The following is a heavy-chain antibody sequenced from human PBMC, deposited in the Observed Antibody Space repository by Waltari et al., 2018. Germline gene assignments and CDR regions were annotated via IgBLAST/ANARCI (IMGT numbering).Heavy chain of an antibody. CDR3: ARDLVTVPLGYDIGAFHI. Sequence: QVQLVQSGAEVKKPGSSVKVSCKASGGTFSSYAISWVRPAPGQGLEWMGGIIPIFGTANYAQKFQGRVTITADESTSTAYMELSSLRSEDTAVYYCARDLVTVPLGYDIGAFHIWGQGTMVTVSS. CDR1: GGTFSSYA. D-gene: IGHD3-9*01. V-gene: IGHV1-69*01. J-gene: IGHJ3*02. CDR2: IIPIFGTA.